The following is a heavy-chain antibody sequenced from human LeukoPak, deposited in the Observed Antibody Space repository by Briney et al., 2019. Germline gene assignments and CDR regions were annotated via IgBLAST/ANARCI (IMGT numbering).Heavy chain of an antibody. D-gene: IGHD2-2*01. CDR3: AKEAQGCSITSCYFDS. CDR2: ITASGDST. CDR1: GFPFSSYP. Sequence: SGGSLRLSCAGSGFPFSSYPISWVRQPPGKGLEWVSAITASGDSTYSADSVKGRFTISRDNSKNTVFLQMNSLRAEDTAVYYCAKEAQGCSITSCYFDSWGQGTLVTVSS. J-gene: IGHJ4*02. V-gene: IGHV3-23*01.